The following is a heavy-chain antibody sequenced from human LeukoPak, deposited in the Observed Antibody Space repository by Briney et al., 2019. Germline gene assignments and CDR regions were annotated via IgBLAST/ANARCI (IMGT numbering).Heavy chain of an antibody. Sequence: SETLSLTCTVSGGSISSGSYYWSWIRQPAGKGLEWIGRIYTSGSTNYNPSLKSRVTISVDTSKNQFSLKLRSVTAADTAVYYCARNYYYMDVWGKGTTVTVSS. CDR1: GGSISSGSYY. CDR2: IYTSGST. J-gene: IGHJ6*03. V-gene: IGHV4-61*02. CDR3: ARNYYYMDV.